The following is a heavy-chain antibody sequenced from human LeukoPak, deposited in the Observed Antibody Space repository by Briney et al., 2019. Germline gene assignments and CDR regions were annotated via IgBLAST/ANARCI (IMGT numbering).Heavy chain of an antibody. CDR1: GGSISSYY. CDR2: IYYSGST. CDR3: ARVRRISGRPRGSFDY. D-gene: IGHD6-19*01. Sequence: PSETLSLTCTVSGGSISSYYWGWIRQPPGKGLEWIGSIYYSGSTYYNPSLKSRVTISVDTSKNQFSLKLSSVTAADTAVYYCARVRRISGRPRGSFDYWGQGTLVTVSS. J-gene: IGHJ4*02. V-gene: IGHV4-39*07.